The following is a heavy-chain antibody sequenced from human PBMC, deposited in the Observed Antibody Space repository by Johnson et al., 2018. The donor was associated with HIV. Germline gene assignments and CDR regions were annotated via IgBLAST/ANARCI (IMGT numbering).Heavy chain of an antibody. J-gene: IGHJ3*02. CDR3: AREQELIGERAFDI. V-gene: IGHV3-66*01. D-gene: IGHD6-13*01. Sequence: VQLVESGGGVVQPGRSLRLSCAASGFTVSSNYMSWVRQAPGKGLEWASIIYSGGSTYYADSVKGRFTISRDNYKNTLYLQMNSLRAEDTAVYYCAREQELIGERAFDIWGQGTMVTVSS. CDR1: GFTVSSNY. CDR2: IYSGGST.